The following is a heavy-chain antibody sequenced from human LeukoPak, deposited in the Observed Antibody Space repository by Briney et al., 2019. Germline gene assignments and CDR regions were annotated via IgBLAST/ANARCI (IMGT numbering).Heavy chain of an antibody. Sequence: SETLSLTCTVSGGSISSGDYYWSWIPQPPGKGLEWIGYIYYSGSTYYNPSLKSRVTISVDTSKNQFSLKLSSVTAADTAVYYCARADHYDSSGYYFPHYWGQGTLVTVSS. J-gene: IGHJ4*02. V-gene: IGHV4-30-4*01. CDR2: IYYSGST. CDR3: ARADHYDSSGYYFPHY. CDR1: GGSISSGDYY. D-gene: IGHD3-22*01.